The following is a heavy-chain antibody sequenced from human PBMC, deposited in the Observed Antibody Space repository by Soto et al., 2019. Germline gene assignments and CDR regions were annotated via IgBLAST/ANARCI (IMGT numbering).Heavy chain of an antibody. CDR3: ARVSPVLTFRSSRSYQAPLFDC. CDR2: IIPIFGTA. D-gene: IGHD1-26*01. Sequence: GASVKVSCKASGYTFTSYAISWVRQAPGQGLEWMGGIIPIFGTANYAQKFQGRVTITADESTSTAYMELSSLRSEDTAVYYCARVSPVLTFRSSRSYQAPLFDCWGQGTLVTVSS. V-gene: IGHV1-69*13. J-gene: IGHJ4*02. CDR1: GYTFTSYA.